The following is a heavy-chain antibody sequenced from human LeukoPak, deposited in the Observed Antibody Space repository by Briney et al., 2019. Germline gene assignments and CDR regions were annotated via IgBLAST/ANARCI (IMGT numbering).Heavy chain of an antibody. Sequence: SETLSLTCTVSGGSIGSSSYYWGWIRQPPGKGLEWIGSIYYSGSTYYNPSLKSRVTISVDTSKNQFSLKLSSVTAADTAVYYCARRMVIVRDWFDPWGQGTLVTVSS. CDR1: GGSIGSSSYY. J-gene: IGHJ5*02. CDR3: ARRMVIVRDWFDP. V-gene: IGHV4-39*01. CDR2: IYYSGST. D-gene: IGHD2-21*01.